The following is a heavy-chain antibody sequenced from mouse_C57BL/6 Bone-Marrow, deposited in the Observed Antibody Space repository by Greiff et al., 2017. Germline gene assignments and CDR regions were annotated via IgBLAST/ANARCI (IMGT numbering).Heavy chain of an antibody. CDR3: ARAYYYGSWFAY. J-gene: IGHJ3*01. D-gene: IGHD1-1*01. CDR2: ISSGCSYT. Sequence: EVTVVESGGDLVKPGGSLTLSCAASGFTFSSSGMSWVRQTPDKRLEWVATISSGCSYTYYPDSVKGRFTIARDNAKNTLYLQMSSLKAEDTAMYYCARAYYYGSWFAYWGQGTLVTVSA. CDR1: GFTFSSSG. V-gene: IGHV5-6*01.